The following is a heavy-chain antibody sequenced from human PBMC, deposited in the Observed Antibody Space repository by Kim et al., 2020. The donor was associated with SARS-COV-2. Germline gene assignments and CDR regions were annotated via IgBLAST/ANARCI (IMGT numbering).Heavy chain of an antibody. J-gene: IGHJ3*02. V-gene: IGHV5-51*01. Sequence: SPSFQGQVTHSADKATSTAYLQWSSLKASDTAMYYCARLGGGSTVDAFDIWGQGTMVTVSS. D-gene: IGHD3-16*01. CDR3: ARLGGGSTVDAFDI.